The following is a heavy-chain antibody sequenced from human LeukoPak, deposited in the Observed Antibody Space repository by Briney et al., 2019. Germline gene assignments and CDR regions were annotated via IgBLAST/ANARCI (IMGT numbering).Heavy chain of an antibody. CDR3: ASATSRWYYFDY. Sequence: GGSLRLSCVASGFTFGSYWMHWVRQAPGKGLVWVSRINSDGSSTSYADSVKGRFTISRDNAKNTVYLQMNRLRVEDTAVYCCASATSRWYYFDYWGQGTLVTVSS. J-gene: IGHJ4*02. V-gene: IGHV3-74*01. CDR1: GFTFGSYW. D-gene: IGHD6-13*01. CDR2: INSDGSST.